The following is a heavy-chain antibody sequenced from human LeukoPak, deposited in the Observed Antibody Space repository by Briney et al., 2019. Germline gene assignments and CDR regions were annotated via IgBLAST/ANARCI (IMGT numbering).Heavy chain of an antibody. CDR1: GGSISSYY. V-gene: IGHV4-34*01. D-gene: IGHD4/OR15-4a*01. CDR3: ADGANWFDP. Sequence: SETLSLTCTVSGGSISSYYWSWIRQPPGKGLEWIGEINHSGCTNYNPSLKSRVTISVDTSKNQFSLKLSSVTAADTAVYYCADGANWFDPWGQGTLVTVSS. J-gene: IGHJ5*02. CDR2: INHSGCT.